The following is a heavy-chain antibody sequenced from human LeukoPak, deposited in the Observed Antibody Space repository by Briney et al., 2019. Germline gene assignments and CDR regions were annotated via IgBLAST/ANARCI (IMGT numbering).Heavy chain of an antibody. D-gene: IGHD3-10*01. CDR1: GFTFSSYA. CDR3: AKVRLLWFGEFPDY. Sequence: GGSLRLSCAASGFTFSSYAMSWVRQAPGKGLEWVSAISGSGGSTYYADSVKGRFTISRDNSKNTLYLQMNSLRAEDTAVYYCAKVRLLWFGEFPDYWGQGTLVTVSS. V-gene: IGHV3-23*01. J-gene: IGHJ4*02. CDR2: ISGSGGST.